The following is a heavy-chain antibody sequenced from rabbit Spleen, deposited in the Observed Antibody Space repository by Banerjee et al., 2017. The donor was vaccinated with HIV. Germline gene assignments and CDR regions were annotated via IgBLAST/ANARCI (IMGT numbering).Heavy chain of an antibody. Sequence: QEQLVESGGGLVQPTGSLTLTCKASGFSFGDRDVMCWVRQAPGKGLEWVACAYGGSSGNTYSATWAKGRFTVSKTASTTVTLHMTSLTAADTATYFCARDAGTSFSTYGMDLWGQGTLVTVS. D-gene: IGHD8-1*01. CDR3: ARDAGTSFSTYGMDL. J-gene: IGHJ6*01. V-gene: IGHV1S45*01. CDR2: AYGGSSGNT. CDR1: GFSFGDRDV.